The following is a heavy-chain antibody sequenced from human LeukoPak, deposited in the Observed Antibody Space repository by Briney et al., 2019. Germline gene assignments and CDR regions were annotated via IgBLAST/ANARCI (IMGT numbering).Heavy chain of an antibody. CDR1: GGSISSYY. J-gene: IGHJ6*03. Sequence: SETLSLTCTVSGGSISSYYWSWIRQPAGKGLEWIGRIYTSGSTNYNPSLKSRVTMSVDTSKNQFSLKLSSVTAADTAVYYCARDGGIAARPKGDYYMDVWGKGTTVTVSS. V-gene: IGHV4-4*07. CDR3: ARDGGIAARPKGDYYMDV. CDR2: IYTSGST. D-gene: IGHD6-6*01.